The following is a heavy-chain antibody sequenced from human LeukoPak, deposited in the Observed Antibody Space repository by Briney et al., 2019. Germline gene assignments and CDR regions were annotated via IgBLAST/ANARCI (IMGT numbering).Heavy chain of an antibody. CDR3: AKDVVIGASYDYGDYIPLPH. V-gene: IGHV3-66*02. J-gene: IGHJ1*01. D-gene: IGHD4-17*01. CDR2: LFSDRRT. Sequence: GGSLRLSCAASGFIVNSNYMTWVRQAPGKGLQWVAILFSDRRTFYADTVKGRFTVSRDDSKNTLYLQMNSLRPDDTAVYYCAKDVVIGASYDYGDYIPLPHWGQGTLVTVSS. CDR1: GFIVNSNY.